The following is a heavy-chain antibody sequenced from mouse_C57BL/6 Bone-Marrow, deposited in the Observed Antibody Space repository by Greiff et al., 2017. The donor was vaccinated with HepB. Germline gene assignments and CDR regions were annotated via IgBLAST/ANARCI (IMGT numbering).Heavy chain of an antibody. J-gene: IGHJ3*01. CDR1: GYTFTDHT. CDR2: IYPRDGST. D-gene: IGHD3-2*02. V-gene: IGHV1-78*01. Sequence: VKLQESDAELVKPGASVKISCKVSGYTFTDHTIHWMKQRPEQGLEWIGYIYPRDGSTKYNEKFKGKATLTADKSSSTAYMQLNSLTSEDSAVYFCAREEDSSGYGFAYWGQVTLVTVSA. CDR3: AREEDSSGYGFAY.